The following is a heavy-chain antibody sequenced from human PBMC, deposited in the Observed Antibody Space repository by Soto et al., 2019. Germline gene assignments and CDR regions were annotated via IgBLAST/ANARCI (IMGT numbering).Heavy chain of an antibody. D-gene: IGHD5-18*01. CDR1: GGSISSGGYY. J-gene: IGHJ4*02. CDR3: GRHDVDTSMVFDY. V-gene: IGHV4-31*03. CDR2: VPHSGNT. Sequence: QVQLHESGPGLVKPSQTLSLTCSVSGGSISSGGYYWSWLRQHAGAGLEWIGYVPHSGNTFYKSSLISRVSMSIDTYKNLFSLNLTSVTAADTAIYYCGRHDVDTSMVFDYWGQGSLVTVSS.